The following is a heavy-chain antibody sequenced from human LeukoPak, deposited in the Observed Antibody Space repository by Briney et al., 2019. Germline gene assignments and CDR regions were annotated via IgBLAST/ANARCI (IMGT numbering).Heavy chain of an antibody. CDR2: TYHSGST. CDR3: ARLVPAANWFDP. CDR1: GGSISSSNW. J-gene: IGHJ5*02. V-gene: IGHV4-4*02. Sequence: SGTLSLTCAVTGGSISSSNWWSWVRQPPGKGLEWIGETYHSGSTNYNPSLKSRVTISVDKSKNQFSLKLSSVTAADTAVYYCARLVPAANWFDPWGQGTLVTVSS. D-gene: IGHD2-2*01.